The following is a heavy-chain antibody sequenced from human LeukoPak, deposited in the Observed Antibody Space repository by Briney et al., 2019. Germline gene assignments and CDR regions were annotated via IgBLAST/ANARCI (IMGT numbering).Heavy chain of an antibody. Sequence: SETLSLTCAVYGGSFSGYYWSWIRQPLGKGLEWIGSFYHSWSTYYNPSLKSRVTISVDTSKNQFSLKLSSVTAADTAVYYCARLPRVVAAHRGDYWGQGTLVTVSS. D-gene: IGHD2-15*01. CDR3: ARLPRVVAAHRGDY. CDR2: FYHSWST. J-gene: IGHJ4*02. V-gene: IGHV4-34*01. CDR1: GGSFSGYY.